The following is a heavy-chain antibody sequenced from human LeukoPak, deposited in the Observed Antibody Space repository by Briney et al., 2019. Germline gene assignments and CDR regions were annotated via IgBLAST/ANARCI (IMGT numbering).Heavy chain of an antibody. V-gene: IGHV1-69*05. CDR3: ARVSGGDYYSEFYWYFDL. CDR2: IIPIFGTA. CDR1: GGTFSSYA. J-gene: IGHJ2*01. D-gene: IGHD2-21*02. Sequence: SVKVSCKASGGTFSSYAISWVRQAPGQGLEWMGGIIPIFGTANYAQKFLGRVTITTDESTSTAYMELGSLRSEDTAAYYCARVSGGDYYSEFYWYFDLWGRGTLVTVSS.